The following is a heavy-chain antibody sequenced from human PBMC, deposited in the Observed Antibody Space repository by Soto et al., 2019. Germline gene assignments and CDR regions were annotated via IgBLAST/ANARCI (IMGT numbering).Heavy chain of an antibody. V-gene: IGHV1-8*01. D-gene: IGHD5-18*01. J-gene: IGHJ4*02. CDR1: GYTFTSYD. Sequence: QVQLVQSVAEVKKPGASVKVSCKASGYTFTSYDINWVRQATGQGLEWMGWMNPKSGNAAYAQKLQGRVTMTRNTSISTAYMELSSLRSEDTAVYYCARAGGYSYGFGYWGQGTLVTVSS. CDR3: ARAGGYSYGFGY. CDR2: MNPKSGNA.